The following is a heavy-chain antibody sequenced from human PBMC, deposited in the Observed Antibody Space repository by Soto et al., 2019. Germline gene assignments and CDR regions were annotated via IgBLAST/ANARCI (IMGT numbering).Heavy chain of an antibody. CDR2: MSAKSGDT. J-gene: IGHJ6*02. Sequence: PSVKVSCKASGYTFSDFDINWLRQASGQGPEWMGWMSAKSGDTFFAQRFQGKFNMTWDTSLSTAYMEVGSLTSDDTAIYYCARGNPFNYAGFDVWGQGTTVTVSS. V-gene: IGHV1-8*01. CDR1: GYTFSDFD. D-gene: IGHD3-16*01. CDR3: ARGNPFNYAGFDV.